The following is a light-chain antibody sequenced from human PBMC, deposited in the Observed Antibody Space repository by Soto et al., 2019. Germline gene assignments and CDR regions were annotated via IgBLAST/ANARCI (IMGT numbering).Light chain of an antibody. CDR3: SSYTNINTRACV. V-gene: IGLV2-14*01. Sequence: QSVLAQPASVSGSPGQSITISCTGTSGDIGSYNRVSWYQQHPGKAPKLIIYEVTDRPSGVSNRFSGSKSGNTASLTLSGPQAEDEAEYYCSSYTNINTRACVFGTGTKVTAL. J-gene: IGLJ1*01. CDR1: SGDIGSYNR. CDR2: EVT.